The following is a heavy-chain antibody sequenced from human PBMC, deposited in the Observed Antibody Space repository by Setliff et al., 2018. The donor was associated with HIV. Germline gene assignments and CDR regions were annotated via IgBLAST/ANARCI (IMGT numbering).Heavy chain of an antibody. CDR1: GGSFSEYY. V-gene: IGHV4-34*01. D-gene: IGHD5-18*01. CDR3: ARHNTGYSYGYDYYYYYMDV. Sequence: PSETLSLTCAVYGGSFSEYYWSWIRQSPGKGLEWIGEINHSGSTHYNPPLKSRATISVDTSKNQFSLRLNSVTAADTAVYYCARHNTGYSYGYDYYYYYMDVRGKGTTVTVSS. CDR2: INHSGST. J-gene: IGHJ6*03.